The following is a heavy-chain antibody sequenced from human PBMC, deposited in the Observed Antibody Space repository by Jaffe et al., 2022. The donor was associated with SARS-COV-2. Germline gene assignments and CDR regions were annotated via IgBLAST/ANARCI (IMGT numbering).Heavy chain of an antibody. CDR2: IYTSGST. CDR3: VRGKPVDTAMGYGMDV. D-gene: IGHD5-18*01. J-gene: IGHJ6*02. V-gene: IGHV4-61*02. Sequence: QVQLQESGPGLVQPSQTLSLTCTVSGGSISSGTHFWSWIRQPAGKGLEWIGRIYTSGSTNYNPSLKSRATISVDRSKNQFSLKVSSVTAADTAVYYCVRGKPVDTAMGYGMDVWGQGTTVTVSS. CDR1: GGSISSGTHF.